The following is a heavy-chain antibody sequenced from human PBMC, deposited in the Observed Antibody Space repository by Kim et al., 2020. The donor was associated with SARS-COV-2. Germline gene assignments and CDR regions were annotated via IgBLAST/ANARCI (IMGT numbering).Heavy chain of an antibody. CDR2: TYYRSKWYN. CDR3: ARDSFVDTAMVTSYYYGMDV. D-gene: IGHD5-18*01. J-gene: IGHJ6*02. V-gene: IGHV6-1*01. Sequence: SQTLSLTCAISGDSVSSNSAAWNWIRQSPSRGLEWLGRTYYRSKWYNDYAVSVKSRITINPDTSKNQFSLQLNSVTPEDTAVYYCARDSFVDTAMVTSYYYGMDVWGPGTTVPVSS. CDR1: GDSVSSNSAA.